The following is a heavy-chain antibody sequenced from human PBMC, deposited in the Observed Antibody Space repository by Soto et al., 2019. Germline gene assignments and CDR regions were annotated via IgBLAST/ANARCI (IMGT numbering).Heavy chain of an antibody. Sequence: TSETLSLTCTVSGASISSSSYYWGWIRQPPGKGLEYIGNIYYSGSTYYNPSLKSRVIISVDTSKNHFSLKLSSVTAADTAVYYCARPIGQWLFSWGQGTLVPVSS. D-gene: IGHD6-19*01. J-gene: IGHJ5*02. V-gene: IGHV4-39*02. CDR2: IYYSGST. CDR3: ARPIGQWLFS. CDR1: GASISSSSYY.